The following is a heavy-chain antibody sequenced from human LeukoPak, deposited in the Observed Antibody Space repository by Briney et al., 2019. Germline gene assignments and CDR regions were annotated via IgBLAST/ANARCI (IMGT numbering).Heavy chain of an antibody. Sequence: SETLSLTRTVSGGSISSYYWSWIRQPPGKGLEWIGYIYYSGSTNYNPSLKSRVTISVDTSKNQFSLKLSSVTAADTAVYYCASYMASDYYFDYWGQGTLVTVSS. V-gene: IGHV4-59*01. D-gene: IGHD3-10*01. J-gene: IGHJ4*02. CDR1: GGSISSYY. CDR2: IYYSGST. CDR3: ASYMASDYYFDY.